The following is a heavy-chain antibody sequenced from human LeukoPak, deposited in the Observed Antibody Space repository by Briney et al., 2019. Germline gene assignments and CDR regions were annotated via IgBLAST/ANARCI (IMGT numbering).Heavy chain of an antibody. D-gene: IGHD4-23*01. CDR2: INFDGSST. CDR1: GFTFSSYW. J-gene: IGHJ4*02. V-gene: IGHV3-74*01. Sequence: SGGSLRLSCAASGFTFSSYWMHWVRQAPGKGLVWVSRINFDGSSTSYADSVRGRFTISRDNAQNTLYLQMNSLRAEDTAVYYCARGGNLPFDYWGQGNPVTVSS. CDR3: ARGGNLPFDY.